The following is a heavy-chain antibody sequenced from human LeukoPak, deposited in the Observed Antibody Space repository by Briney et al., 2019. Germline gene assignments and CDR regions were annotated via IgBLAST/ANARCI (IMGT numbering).Heavy chain of an antibody. CDR1: GFTFSSYE. CDR3: ARLWVERRGGDWFDP. Sequence: PGGSLRLSCAASGFTFSSYEMNWVRQAPGKGLEWVSYISSSGSTIYYADSVKGRLTISRDNAKNSLYLQMNSLRAEDTAVYYCARLWVERRGGDWFDPWGQGTLVTVSS. V-gene: IGHV3-48*03. J-gene: IGHJ5*02. D-gene: IGHD1-1*01. CDR2: ISSSGSTI.